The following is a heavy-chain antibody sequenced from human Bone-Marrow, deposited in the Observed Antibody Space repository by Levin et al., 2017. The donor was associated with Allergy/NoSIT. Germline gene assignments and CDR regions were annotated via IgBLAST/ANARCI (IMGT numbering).Heavy chain of an antibody. CDR3: VRDFYGMDV. V-gene: IGHV3-64*01. J-gene: IGHJ6*02. Sequence: SCAASGFIFINDYMHWVRQAPGKGLEYVSGIKTNGDSTYYAKSVEGRFTISRDDSKNTLYLQMGSLTTEDMAVYYCVRDFYGMDVWGQGTTVTVSS. CDR1: GFIFINDY. CDR2: IKTNGDST.